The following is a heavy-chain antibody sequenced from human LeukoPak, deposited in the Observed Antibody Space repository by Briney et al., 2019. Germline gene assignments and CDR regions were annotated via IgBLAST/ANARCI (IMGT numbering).Heavy chain of an antibody. CDR2: IYGGDST. Sequence: HPGGSLRLSCAASGFTVSSHYMSWVRQAPGKGLEWVSLIYGGDSTYYGDSVKGRFTISRDNSKNTLYLQMNSLRAEDTAVYYCARDRSPSSGYYSHYFDYWGQGTLVTVSS. CDR1: GFTVSSHY. J-gene: IGHJ4*02. D-gene: IGHD3-22*01. V-gene: IGHV3-66*01. CDR3: ARDRSPSSGYYSHYFDY.